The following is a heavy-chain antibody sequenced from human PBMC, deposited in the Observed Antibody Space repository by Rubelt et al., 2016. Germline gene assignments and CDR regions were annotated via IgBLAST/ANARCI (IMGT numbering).Heavy chain of an antibody. Sequence: QVQLQQWGAGLLKPSETLYLTCAVSGESLSGYYGNWIRQPPGKGLEWIGEVSHSGSTNYNPSLKSRVTISIDTSKNQFSLNRRSVAAADTAVYDCARRQWVWYFDLWGRGTLVTVSS. D-gene: IGHD2-8*01. CDR1: GESLSGYY. CDR2: VSHSGST. CDR3: ARRQWVWYFDL. J-gene: IGHJ2*01. V-gene: IGHV4-34*01.